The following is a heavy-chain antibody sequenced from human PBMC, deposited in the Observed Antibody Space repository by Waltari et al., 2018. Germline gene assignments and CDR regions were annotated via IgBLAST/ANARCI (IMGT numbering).Heavy chain of an antibody. V-gene: IGHV1-69*04. CDR3: ARDPPITGTTLDYYYMDV. CDR1: GGTFSSYA. CDR2: IIPILGIA. D-gene: IGHD1-20*01. Sequence: QVQLVQSGAEVKKPGSSVKVSCKASGGTFSSYAISWVRQAPGQGLEWMGGIIPILGIANYAQKFQGRVTITADESTSTAYMELSSLRSEDTAVYYCARDPPITGTTLDYYYMDVWGKGTTVTVSS. J-gene: IGHJ6*03.